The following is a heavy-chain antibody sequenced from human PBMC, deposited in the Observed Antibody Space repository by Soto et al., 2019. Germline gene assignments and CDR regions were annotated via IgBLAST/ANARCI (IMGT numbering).Heavy chain of an antibody. CDR1: GGSISSYY. D-gene: IGHD2-21*02. CDR2: IYYSGST. V-gene: IGHV4-59*01. CDR3: ARAYCGGDCYYDAFDI. J-gene: IGHJ3*02. Sequence: KASETLSLTCTVSGGSISSYYWSWIRQPPGKGLEWIGYIYYSGSTNYNPSLKSRVTISVDTSKNQFSLKLSSVTAADTAVYYCARAYCGGDCYYDAFDICRQRTMVTVS.